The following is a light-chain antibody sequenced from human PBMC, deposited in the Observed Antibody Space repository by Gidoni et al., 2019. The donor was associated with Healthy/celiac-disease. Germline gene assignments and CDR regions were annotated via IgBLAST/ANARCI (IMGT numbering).Light chain of an antibody. CDR1: QSISSW. Sequence: DIQMTQSPSTLSASVGDRVTITCRASQSISSWLAWYQQKPGKAPKLLIYDASSVESGVPSRFSGSGSGTEFTLTISSLQPDDFATYYCQQYNSYAWTFGQXTKVEIK. J-gene: IGKJ1*01. CDR3: QQYNSYAWT. CDR2: DAS. V-gene: IGKV1-5*01.